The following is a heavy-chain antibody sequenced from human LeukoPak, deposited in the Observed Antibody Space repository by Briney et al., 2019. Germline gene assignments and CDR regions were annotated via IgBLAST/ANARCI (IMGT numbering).Heavy chain of an antibody. V-gene: IGHV1-2*06. Sequence: GASVKVSCKASGYTFTGYYMHWVRQAPGQGLEWMGRINPNSGGTNYAQKFQGRVTMTRDTSISTAYMELSRLRSDGTAVYYCARGYRTVGAIEYFQHWGQGTLVTVSS. CDR1: GYTFTGYY. J-gene: IGHJ1*01. CDR3: ARGYRTVGAIEYFQH. CDR2: INPNSGGT. D-gene: IGHD1-26*01.